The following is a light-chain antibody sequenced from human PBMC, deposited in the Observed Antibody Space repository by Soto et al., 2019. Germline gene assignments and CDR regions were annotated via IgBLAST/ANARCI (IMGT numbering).Light chain of an antibody. Sequence: DIQMTQSPSSLPAHAADKVTITCRASQSISSWLAWYQHKPGKAPKLLIYKASTLESGVPSRFSGSGSGTEFTLTISSLQPDDFTTYYCQHYNGYFPTLGQGTKVDIK. CDR3: QHYNGYFPT. CDR1: QSISSW. J-gene: IGKJ1*01. V-gene: IGKV1-5*03. CDR2: KAS.